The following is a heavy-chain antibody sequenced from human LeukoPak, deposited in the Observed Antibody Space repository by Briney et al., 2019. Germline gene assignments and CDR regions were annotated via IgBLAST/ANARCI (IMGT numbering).Heavy chain of an antibody. CDR3: AKGFARIVRILDYYDSSGLDY. J-gene: IGHJ4*02. CDR2: ISYDGSNK. Sequence: GRALRLSCAASGFTFSSYGMHWVRQAPGKGLEWGAVISYDGSNKYYADSVKGRFTISRDNSKNTLYLQMNSLRAEDTAVYYCAKGFARIVRILDYYDSSGLDYWGQGTLVTVSS. D-gene: IGHD3-22*01. CDR1: GFTFSSYG. V-gene: IGHV3-30*18.